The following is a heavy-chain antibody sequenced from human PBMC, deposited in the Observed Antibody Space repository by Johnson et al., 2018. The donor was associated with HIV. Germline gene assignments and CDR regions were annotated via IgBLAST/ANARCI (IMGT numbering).Heavy chain of an antibody. V-gene: IGHV3-30*14. J-gene: IGHJ3*02. Sequence: QVQLVESGGGVVQPGRSLRLSCAASGFTFSSYAMHWVRQAPGKGLEWVAVISYDGSNKYYADSVKGLFTIARDNSKNTLYLQMNSLRAEDTAVYYCAIVSNPQYCSSTSCSGWDGAFDIWGQGTMVTVSS. CDR3: AIVSNPQYCSSTSCSGWDGAFDI. CDR1: GFTFSSYA. CDR2: ISYDGSNK. D-gene: IGHD2-2*01.